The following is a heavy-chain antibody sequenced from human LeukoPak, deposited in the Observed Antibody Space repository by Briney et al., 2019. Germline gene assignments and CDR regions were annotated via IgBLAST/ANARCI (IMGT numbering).Heavy chain of an antibody. J-gene: IGHJ4*02. CDR2: IRSKANSYAT. CDR3: TSPTGSTVGY. D-gene: IGHD1-1*01. V-gene: IGHV3-73*01. Sequence: PGGTLKLSCAASGFTFSGSAMHWVRQASGKGLKWVGRIRSKANSYATAYAASVKGRFTISRDDSKNTAYLQMNSLKTEDTAMYYCTSPTGSTVGYWGQGTLVTVSS. CDR1: GFTFSGSA.